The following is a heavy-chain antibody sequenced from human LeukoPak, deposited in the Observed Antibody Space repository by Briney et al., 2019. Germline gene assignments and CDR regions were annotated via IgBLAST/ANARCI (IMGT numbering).Heavy chain of an antibody. CDR3: ARGRWDILTGYYTPYYFDY. Sequence: ASVKVSCKASGYTFTSYGISWVRQAPGQGLEWMGWISAYNCNTNYAQKLQGRVTMTTDTSTSTAYMELRSLRSDDTAVYYCARGRWDILTGYYTPYYFDYWGQGTLVTVSS. CDR1: GYTFTSYG. D-gene: IGHD3-9*01. J-gene: IGHJ4*02. CDR2: ISAYNCNT. V-gene: IGHV1-18*04.